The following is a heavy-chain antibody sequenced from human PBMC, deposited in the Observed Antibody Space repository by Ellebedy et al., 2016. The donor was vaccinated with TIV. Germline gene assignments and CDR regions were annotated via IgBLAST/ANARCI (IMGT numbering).Heavy chain of an antibody. CDR3: ATREWQDPMDV. Sequence: ASVKVSCXASGYTFTSYAMHWVRQAPGQRLEWMGWINAGNGNTRYSQKFQGRVTITRDTSASTANMELSSLRYEDTAVYYCATREWQDPMDVWGQGTTVIVSS. J-gene: IGHJ6*02. V-gene: IGHV1-3*01. CDR1: GYTFTSYA. CDR2: INAGNGNT. D-gene: IGHD3-3*01.